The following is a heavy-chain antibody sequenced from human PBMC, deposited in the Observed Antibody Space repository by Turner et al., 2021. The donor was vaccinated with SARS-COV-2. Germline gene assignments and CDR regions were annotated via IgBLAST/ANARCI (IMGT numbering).Heavy chain of an antibody. D-gene: IGHD2-15*01. Sequence: QVQLQQWGAGLLKPSETLSLTCAVYGGSFSGYYWTWIRQPPEKGLEWIGEIHTSGTTYHNPSLKGRVTMSVDTSKNQFYLKVSSVTAADTAVYYCAKGDDSRKSGLLWGQGTLVTVSS. J-gene: IGHJ4*02. CDR2: IHTSGTT. V-gene: IGHV4-34*02. CDR1: GGSFSGYY. CDR3: AKGDDSRKSGLL.